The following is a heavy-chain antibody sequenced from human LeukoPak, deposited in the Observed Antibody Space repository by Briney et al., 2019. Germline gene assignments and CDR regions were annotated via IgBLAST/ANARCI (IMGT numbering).Heavy chain of an antibody. J-gene: IGHJ4*02. V-gene: IGHV3-48*03. CDR1: GFTFSSYE. D-gene: IGHD3-10*01. Sequence: TGGSLRLSCAASGFTFSSYEMNWVRQAPGKGLEWVSYISSSGSTIYYADSVKGRFTTSRDNAKDSLYLQMNSLRAEDTAVYYCARERYGSGSYYNDYWGQGTLVTVSS. CDR2: ISSSGSTI. CDR3: ARERYGSGSYYNDY.